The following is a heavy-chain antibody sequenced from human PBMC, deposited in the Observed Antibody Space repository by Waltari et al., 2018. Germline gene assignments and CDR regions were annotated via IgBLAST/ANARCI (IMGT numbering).Heavy chain of an antibody. J-gene: IGHJ4*02. Sequence: EVQLVESGGGLVQPGGSLRLSCAASGFTFRSSSMNWVRQAPGKGLEWVSYISSSSSTIYYADSVKGRFTISRDNAKNSLYLQMNSLRAEDTAVYYCARTGIRGVTPFDYWGQGTLVTVSS. CDR1: GFTFRSSS. CDR2: ISSSSSTI. CDR3: ARTGIRGVTPFDY. V-gene: IGHV3-48*04. D-gene: IGHD3-10*01.